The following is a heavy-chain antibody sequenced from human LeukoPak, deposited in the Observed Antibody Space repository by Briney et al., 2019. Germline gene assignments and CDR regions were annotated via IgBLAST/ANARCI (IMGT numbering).Heavy chain of an antibody. CDR1: GYTFTNYY. CDR2: IDPNGGGA. J-gene: IGHJ6*02. CDR3: AAWGSSSSPLPGMDV. V-gene: IGHV1-46*01. Sequence: GASVKVSCKASGYTFTNYYMHWVRQAPGHGLEWMGVIDPNGGGATYPQKVQGRVTMTRDTSTSTVYMELSSLRSEDTAVYYCAAWGSSSSPLPGMDVWGQGTTVTVSS. D-gene: IGHD6-13*01.